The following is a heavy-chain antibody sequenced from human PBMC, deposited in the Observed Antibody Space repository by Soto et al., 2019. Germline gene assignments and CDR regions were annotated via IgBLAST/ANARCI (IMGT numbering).Heavy chain of an antibody. V-gene: IGHV1-69*13. CDR2: IIPIFGTA. J-gene: IGHJ4*02. CDR1: GGSFSSYA. D-gene: IGHD3-22*01. CDR3: ARAQYRGLCYDSSGYYYPTVFDY. Sequence: SVKVSCKVSGGSFSSYAISWVRQAPGQGLEWMGGIIPIFGTANYAQKFQGRVTITADESTSTAYMELSSLRSEDTAVYYCARAQYRGLCYDSSGYYYPTVFDYWGQGTLVTGS.